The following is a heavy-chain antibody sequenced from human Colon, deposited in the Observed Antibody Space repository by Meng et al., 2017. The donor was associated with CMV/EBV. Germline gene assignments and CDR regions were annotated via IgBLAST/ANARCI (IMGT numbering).Heavy chain of an antibody. CDR3: AKDRVPAATNLRSDAFDI. J-gene: IGHJ3*02. CDR1: EFTFEHYA. Sequence: GESLRLSCAASEFTFEHYAMHWVRQTPGKGLEWVSGITWNNRTVGYADSVKGRFTISRDHAKNSLFLQMDSLRVEDTAMYFCAKDRVPAATNLRSDAFDIWGQGTLVTVSS. CDR2: ITWNNRTV. D-gene: IGHD2-2*01. V-gene: IGHV3-9*01.